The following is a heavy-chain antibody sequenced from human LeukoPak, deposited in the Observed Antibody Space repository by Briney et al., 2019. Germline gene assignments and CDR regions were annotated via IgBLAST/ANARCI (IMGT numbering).Heavy chain of an antibody. CDR3: ASGSSSVGY. J-gene: IGHJ4*02. D-gene: IGHD6-6*01. CDR1: GFIFSDYY. Sequence: GGSLGLSCAASGFIFSDYYMSWIRQTPGKGLEWISYISNSDNDIYYAGSVKGRFTISRDNTRNSLFLQTNSLRPDDTAVYYCASGSSSVGYWGQGTLVTVSP. V-gene: IGHV3-11*01. CDR2: ISNSDNDI.